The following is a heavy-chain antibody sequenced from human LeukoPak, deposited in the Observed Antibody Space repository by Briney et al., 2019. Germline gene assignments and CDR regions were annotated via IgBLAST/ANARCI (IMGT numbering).Heavy chain of an antibody. V-gene: IGHV3-48*02. CDR3: AGDLVGFNYYGVDV. CDR2: ISSSGTTI. J-gene: IGHJ6*02. Sequence: GGSLRLSCAASGFTFSSNSMNWVRQAPGKGLEWVSYISSSGTTIYYADSVKGRFTISRDNAKNSLYLQMDRLRDEDSAVYYCAGDLVGFNYYGVDVWGQGTTVTVSS. CDR1: GFTFSSNS. D-gene: IGHD1-26*01.